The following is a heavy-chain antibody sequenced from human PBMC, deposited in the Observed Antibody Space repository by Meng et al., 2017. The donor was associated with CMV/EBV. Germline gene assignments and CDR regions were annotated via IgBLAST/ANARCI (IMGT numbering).Heavy chain of an antibody. Sequence: ASVKVSCKASGYTFTGYYMHWVRQAPGQGLEWMGWINPNSGGTNYAQKFQGRVTMTRDTSISTAYMELSRLRSDDTAVYYCARDLVVVGATTTGFDPWGQGTLVTVSS. CDR3: ARDLVVVGATTTGFDP. D-gene: IGHD1-26*01. V-gene: IGHV1-2*02. CDR2: INPNSGGT. J-gene: IGHJ5*02. CDR1: GYTFTGYY.